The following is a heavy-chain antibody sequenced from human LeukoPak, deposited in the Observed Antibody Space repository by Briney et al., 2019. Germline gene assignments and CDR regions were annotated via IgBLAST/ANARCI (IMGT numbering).Heavy chain of an antibody. D-gene: IGHD7-27*01. CDR2: IYYSGST. Sequence: SETLSLTCTVSGGSISSSSYYWGWIRQPPGKGLEWIGSIYYSGSTYYNPSLNSRVTISVDTSKNQFSLKLSSVTAADTAVYYCARDRSGVFDPWGQGTLVTVSS. CDR1: GGSISSSSYY. V-gene: IGHV4-39*07. CDR3: ARDRSGVFDP. J-gene: IGHJ5*02.